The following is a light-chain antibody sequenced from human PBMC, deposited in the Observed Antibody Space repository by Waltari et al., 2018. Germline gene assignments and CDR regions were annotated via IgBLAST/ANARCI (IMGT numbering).Light chain of an antibody. CDR1: QGISSA. CDR3: QQFNSYPLFP. Sequence: ANQLTQSPSTLSASEGDRGTITCRASQGISSAVAWYQQKPGKAPKLLIYGASSLESGVPSRFSGSGSGTDFTLNISSLQPEDFATYYCQQFNSYPLFPFGPGTKVDI. J-gene: IGKJ3*01. V-gene: IGKV1-13*02. CDR2: GAS.